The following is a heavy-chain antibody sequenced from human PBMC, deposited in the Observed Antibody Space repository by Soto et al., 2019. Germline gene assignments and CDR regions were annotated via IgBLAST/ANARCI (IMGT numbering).Heavy chain of an antibody. CDR1: GFTFSSYG. D-gene: IGHD3-10*01. CDR3: AREVGMVRGVRSAYYYYYGMDV. V-gene: IGHV3-33*01. CDR2: IWYDGSNK. J-gene: IGHJ6*02. Sequence: GGSLRLSCAASGFTFSSYGMHWVRQAPGKGLEWVAVIWYDGSNKYYADTVKGRFTISRDNSKNTLYLQMNSLRAEDTAVYYCAREVGMVRGVRSAYYYYYGMDVWGQGTTVTVSS.